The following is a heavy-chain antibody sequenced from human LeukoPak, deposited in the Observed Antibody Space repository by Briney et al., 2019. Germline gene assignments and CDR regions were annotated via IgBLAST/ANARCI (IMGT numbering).Heavy chain of an antibody. D-gene: IGHD2-21*01. Sequence: SETLSLTCTVSGGSISSYYWSWIRQPPGKGLEWIGYIYYSGSTNYNPSLKSRVTISVDMSKNQFSLKLSSVTAADTAVYYCARATRTYSYAFDIWGQGTMVTVSS. CDR1: GGSISSYY. CDR3: ARATRTYSYAFDI. V-gene: IGHV4-59*08. J-gene: IGHJ3*02. CDR2: IYYSGST.